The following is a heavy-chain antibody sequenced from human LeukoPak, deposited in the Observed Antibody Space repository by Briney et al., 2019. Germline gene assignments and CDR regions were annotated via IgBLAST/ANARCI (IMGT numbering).Heavy chain of an antibody. J-gene: IGHJ3*02. CDR2: INHSGST. V-gene: IGHV4-34*01. CDR3: ARLPNDDSFDI. Sequence: SETLSLTCAVYGGSFSGYYWSWIRQPPGKGLEWIGEINHSGSTNYNPSLKSRVTISVDTSKNHFSLNLSSVTAADTAVYYCARLPNDDSFDIWGQGTMVTVSS. D-gene: IGHD1-1*01. CDR1: GGSFSGYY.